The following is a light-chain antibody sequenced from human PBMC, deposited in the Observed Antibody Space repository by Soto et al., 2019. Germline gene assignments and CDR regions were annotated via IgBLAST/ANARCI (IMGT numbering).Light chain of an antibody. Sequence: QSALTQPRSVSGSPGQSVTISCTGTSSDVGGYNYVSWYQQHPDKAPKLMIYDVSKRPSGVPDRFSGFKSGNTASLTISGLQAEDEADYYCCSYAGSETWVFGGGTKLTVL. CDR1: SSDVGGYNY. J-gene: IGLJ3*02. CDR2: DVS. V-gene: IGLV2-11*01. CDR3: CSYAGSETWV.